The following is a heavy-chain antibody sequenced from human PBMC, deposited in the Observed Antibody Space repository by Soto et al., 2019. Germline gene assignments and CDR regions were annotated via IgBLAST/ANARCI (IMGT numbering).Heavy chain of an antibody. D-gene: IGHD1-26*01. CDR1: GFTFSSYS. J-gene: IGHJ6*02. CDR2: ISSSSSTI. Sequence: PGGSLRLSCAASGFTFSSYSMNWVRQAPGKGLEWVSYISSSSSTIYYADSVKGRFTISRDNAKNSLYLQMNSLRDEDTAVYYCARAPSGSYWRPHGMDVWGPGTAVTVSS. V-gene: IGHV3-48*02. CDR3: ARAPSGSYWRPHGMDV.